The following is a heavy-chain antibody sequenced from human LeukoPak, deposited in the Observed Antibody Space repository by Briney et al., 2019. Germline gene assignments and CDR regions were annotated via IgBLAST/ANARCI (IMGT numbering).Heavy chain of an antibody. V-gene: IGHV3-74*01. CDR3: ARGSTYYDSSGQVPFDY. CDR2: INSDGSWT. CDR1: GFTVSSNY. D-gene: IGHD3-22*01. Sequence: PGGSLRLSCAASGFTVSSNYMSWVRQAPGKGLEWVSHINSDGSWTSYADSVKGRFTVSKDNAKNTVYLQMNNLRAEDTAIYYCARGSTYYDSSGQVPFDYWGQGTLVTVSS. J-gene: IGHJ4*02.